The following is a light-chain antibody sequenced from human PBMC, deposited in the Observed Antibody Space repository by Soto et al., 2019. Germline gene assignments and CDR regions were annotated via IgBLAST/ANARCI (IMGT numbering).Light chain of an antibody. CDR3: QQSYSTPWT. V-gene: IGKV1-39*01. Sequence: DIQMTQSPSSLSASVGDRVTITCRASQSISSYLNWYQQKPGKAPKLLMYAASSLQSGVPSRFSGSGSGTDFTLIISSLQPEDFATYYCQQSYSTPWTFGQETKVEIK. CDR1: QSISSY. J-gene: IGKJ1*01. CDR2: AAS.